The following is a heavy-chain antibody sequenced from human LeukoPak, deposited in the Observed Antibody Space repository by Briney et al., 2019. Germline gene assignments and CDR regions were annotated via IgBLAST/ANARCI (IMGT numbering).Heavy chain of an antibody. CDR3: AKSHYYGSGSIDY. CDR2: VSASGDST. V-gene: IGHV3-23*01. J-gene: IGHJ4*02. Sequence: PGGSLRLSGAASGFTFSSYAMSWVRQAPGKGLAWISTVSASGDSTSYADSVKGRFTISRDNSKNALYLQVNSLRADDAALYYCAKSHYYGSGSIDYWGQGTLVTVSS. D-gene: IGHD3-10*01. CDR1: GFTFSSYA.